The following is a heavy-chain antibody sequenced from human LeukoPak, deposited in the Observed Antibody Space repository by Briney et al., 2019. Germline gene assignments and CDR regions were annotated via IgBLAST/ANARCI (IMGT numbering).Heavy chain of an antibody. D-gene: IGHD6-19*01. CDR3: ARSGSSGWYSASWFDP. J-gene: IGHJ5*02. V-gene: IGHV4-34*01. CDR1: GGSFSGYY. Sequence: SETLSLTCAVYGGSFSGYYWSWIRQPPGKGLEWIGEINHSGSTNYNPSLKSRVTISVDTSKNQFSLKLSSVTAADTAVYYCARSGSSGWYSASWFDPWGQGTLVTVSS. CDR2: INHSGST.